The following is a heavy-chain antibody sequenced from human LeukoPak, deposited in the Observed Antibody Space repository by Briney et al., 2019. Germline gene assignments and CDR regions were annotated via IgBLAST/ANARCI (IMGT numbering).Heavy chain of an antibody. CDR1: GGTFSSYA. CDR3: ARDQSYYDSSGYPDY. V-gene: IGHV1-69*04. Sequence: SVKVSCKASGGTFSSYAISWVRQAPGQGLEWMGRVIPILGIANYAQKFQGRVTITADKSTSTAYMELSSLRSEDTAVYYCARDQSYYDSSGYPDYWGQGTLVTVSS. CDR2: VIPILGIA. J-gene: IGHJ4*02. D-gene: IGHD3-22*01.